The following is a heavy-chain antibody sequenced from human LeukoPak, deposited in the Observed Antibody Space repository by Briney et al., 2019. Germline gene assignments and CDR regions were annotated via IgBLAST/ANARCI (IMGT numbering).Heavy chain of an antibody. J-gene: IGHJ4*02. CDR3: ARQLYSSGWYVDY. D-gene: IGHD6-19*01. CDR1: GGSFSGYY. V-gene: IGHV4-34*01. Sequence: PSETLPLTCAVYGGSFSGYYWSWIRQPPGKGLEWIGEINHSGSTNYNPSLKSRVTISVDTSKNQFSLKLSSVTAADTAVYYCARQLYSSGWYVDYWGQGTLVTVSS. CDR2: INHSGST.